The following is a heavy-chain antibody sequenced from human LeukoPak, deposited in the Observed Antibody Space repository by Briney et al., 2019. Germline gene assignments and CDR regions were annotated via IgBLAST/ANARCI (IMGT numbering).Heavy chain of an antibody. Sequence: SVTVSCRASGGSISSYTITWVRQAPGQGLEWMGRIIPIFGTATYAQDFQGRVTITADISSNPAYMEVNSLTSDDTAVYFCAKQGGARQDYYMDVWGNGTTVIVSS. CDR1: GGSISSYT. J-gene: IGHJ6*03. CDR2: IIPIFGTA. CDR3: AKQGGARQDYYMDV. D-gene: IGHD3-16*01. V-gene: IGHV1-69*08.